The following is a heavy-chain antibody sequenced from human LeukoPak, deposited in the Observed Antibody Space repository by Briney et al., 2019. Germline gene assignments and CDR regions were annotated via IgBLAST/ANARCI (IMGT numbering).Heavy chain of an antibody. CDR2: MNPDRGGT. V-gene: IGHV1-2*02. J-gene: IGHJ4*02. CDR1: GYTFTGYY. CDR3: ARVDGGNSEYFDY. Sequence: ASVKVSCKASGYTFTGYYIHWVRPAPGQGLEWMGWMNPDRGGTYFAQKFQGRVTMTRDKSISTAYMELSRLRSDDTAVYYCARVDGGNSEYFDYWGQGTLVTVSS. D-gene: IGHD4-23*01.